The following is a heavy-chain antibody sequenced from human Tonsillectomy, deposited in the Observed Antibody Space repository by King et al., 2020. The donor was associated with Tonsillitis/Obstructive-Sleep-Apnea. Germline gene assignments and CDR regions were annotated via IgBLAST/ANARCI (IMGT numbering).Heavy chain of an antibody. D-gene: IGHD3-3*01. J-gene: IGHJ4*02. CDR3: ARDMVFGVVIPSFDY. CDR1: GFTFSSYW. CDR2: IKQDGSER. Sequence: VQLVESGGGLVQPGGSLRLSCAASGFTFSSYWMSWVRQAPGKGLEWVANIKQDGSERDYVDSVKGRFTISRDNAKNSLYLQMNSLRAEDTAVYYCARDMVFGVVIPSFDYWGQGTLVTVSS. V-gene: IGHV3-7*04.